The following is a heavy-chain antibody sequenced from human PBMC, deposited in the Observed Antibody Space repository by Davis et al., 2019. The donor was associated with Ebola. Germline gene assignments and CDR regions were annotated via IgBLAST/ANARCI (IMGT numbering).Heavy chain of an antibody. J-gene: IGHJ5*02. CDR3: ARARGYSSGWYGSWFDP. Sequence: GGSLRLSCAASGFTFSSYSMNWVRQAPGKGLEWVSSISSSSSYIYYADSVKGRFTISRDNAKNSLYLQMNSLRAEDTAVYYCARARGYSSGWYGSWFDPWGQGTLVTVSS. D-gene: IGHD6-19*01. CDR2: ISSSSSYI. CDR1: GFTFSSYS. V-gene: IGHV3-21*01.